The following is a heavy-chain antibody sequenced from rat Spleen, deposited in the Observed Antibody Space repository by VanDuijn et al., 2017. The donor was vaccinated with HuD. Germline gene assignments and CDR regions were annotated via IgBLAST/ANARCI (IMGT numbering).Heavy chain of an antibody. CDR1: GFIFTDYG. Sequence: EVQMVESGGGLVQPGRSLKLSCSASGFIFTDYGMHWIRQAPTKGLEWVATISYDGSRTYYRDSVKGRFTISRYNAKSTLYLQMDSLRSEDTATYYCARHAYRYNSNWFAYWGQGTLVTVSS. D-gene: IGHD1-5*01. CDR3: ARHAYRYNSNWFAY. J-gene: IGHJ3*01. CDR2: ISYDGSRT. V-gene: IGHV5-7*01.